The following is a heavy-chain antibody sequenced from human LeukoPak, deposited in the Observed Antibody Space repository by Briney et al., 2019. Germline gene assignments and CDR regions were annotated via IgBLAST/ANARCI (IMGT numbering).Heavy chain of an antibody. CDR2: IIPIFGTA. V-gene: IGHV1-69*01. J-gene: IGHJ6*03. D-gene: IGHD3-10*01. Sequence: AASVKVSCKASGGTFSSYAISWVRQAPGQGLEWMGGIIPIFGTANYAQKFQGRVTITADESTSTAYMELSSLRSEDTAVYYCARGRSEGFASYYYYYYMDVWGKGTTVTISS. CDR3: ARGRSEGFASYYYYYYMDV. CDR1: GGTFSSYA.